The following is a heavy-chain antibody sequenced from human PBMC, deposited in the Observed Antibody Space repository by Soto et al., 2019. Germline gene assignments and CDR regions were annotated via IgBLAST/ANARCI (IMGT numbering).Heavy chain of an antibody. D-gene: IGHD4-17*01. CDR2: ISSDGSEK. CDR1: GFTFSNYA. J-gene: IGHJ4*02. CDR3: ANSWTTLTTGFDF. V-gene: IGHV3-30*18. Sequence: PVGSLRLSCVASGFTFSNYAMHWVRQAPGKGLGWVAVISSDGSEKYYLDSVRDRFTISRDNSKNTLYLQMNNLRPEDTAMYYRANSWTTLTTGFDFWGQGALVTVSS.